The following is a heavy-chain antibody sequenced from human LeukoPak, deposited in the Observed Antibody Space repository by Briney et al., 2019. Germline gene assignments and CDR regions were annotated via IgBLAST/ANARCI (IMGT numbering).Heavy chain of an antibody. Sequence: GESLRLSCAASGFTFSNYAMSWVRQAPGKGLEWVSAISGSGTSTYYADSVKGRFTISRDNSKNSLYLQMNSLRAEDTAVYYCARAGFTFSDYFGSFFDYWGQGTLVTVSS. CDR3: ARAGFTFSDYFGSFFDY. CDR1: GFTFSNYA. J-gene: IGHJ4*02. V-gene: IGHV3-23*01. D-gene: IGHD3-10*01. CDR2: ISGSGTST.